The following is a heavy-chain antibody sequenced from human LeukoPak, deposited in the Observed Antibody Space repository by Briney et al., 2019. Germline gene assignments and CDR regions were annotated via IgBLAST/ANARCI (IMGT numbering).Heavy chain of an antibody. CDR2: IYYSGST. D-gene: IGHD2-2*01. J-gene: IGHJ4*02. V-gene: IGHV4-30-4*01. Sequence: SETLSLTSTVSGGSISSGDYYWSWIRQPPGKCLEWIGYIYYSGSTYYNPSLKSRVTISVDTSKNQFSLKLSSVTAADTAVYYCARAAVVPAAIDGYYWGQGTLVSVSS. CDR1: GGSISSGDYY. CDR3: ARAAVVPAAIDGYY.